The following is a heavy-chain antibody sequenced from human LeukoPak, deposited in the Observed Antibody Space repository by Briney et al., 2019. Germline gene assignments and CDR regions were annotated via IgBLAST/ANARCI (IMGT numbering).Heavy chain of an antibody. CDR3: VREVGRPKTFYFDS. CDR2: ISETI. CDR1: GFVFSRDN. D-gene: IGHD3-16*01. V-gene: IGHV3-48*04. Sequence: GGSLRLSCIASGFVFSRDNMNWVRQAPGKGLEWVAHISETIYYADSVQGRFTISRDNAKNSLYLQMSNLRVDDTTMYYCVREVGRPKTFYFDSWGRGTPVTVSS. J-gene: IGHJ4*02.